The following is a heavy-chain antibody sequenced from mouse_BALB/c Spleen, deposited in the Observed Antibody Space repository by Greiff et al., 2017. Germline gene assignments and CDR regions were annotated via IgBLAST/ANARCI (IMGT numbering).Heavy chain of an antibody. CDR3: NAWGGNYFAFDY. CDR2: IDPENGDT. Sequence: EVQLQQSGAELVRSGASVKLSCTASGFNFKDYYMHWVKQRPEQGLEWIGWIDPENGDTEYAPKFQGKATMTADTSSNTAYLQLSSLTSEDTAVYYCNAWGGNYFAFDYWGQGTTLTVSS. J-gene: IGHJ2*01. CDR1: GFNFKDYY. D-gene: IGHD2-1*01. V-gene: IGHV14-4*02.